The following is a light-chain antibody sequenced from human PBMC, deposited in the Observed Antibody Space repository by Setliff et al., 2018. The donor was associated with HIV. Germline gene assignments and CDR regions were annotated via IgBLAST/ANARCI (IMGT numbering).Light chain of an antibody. Sequence: QSALAQPASVSGSPGQSITISCTGTSSDVGSYNLVSWYQQHPGKAPKLMIYEGSKRPSGVSNRFSASKSGNTASLTISGLQSEDEGDYYCCSYVSSSTLPVLFGGGTKVTVL. V-gene: IGLV2-23*03. CDR3: CSYVSSSTLPVL. CDR1: SSDVGSYNL. J-gene: IGLJ2*01. CDR2: EGS.